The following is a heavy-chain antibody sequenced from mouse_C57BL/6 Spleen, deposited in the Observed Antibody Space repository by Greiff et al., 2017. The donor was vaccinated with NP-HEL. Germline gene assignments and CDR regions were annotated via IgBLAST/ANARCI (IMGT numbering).Heavy chain of an antibody. D-gene: IGHD2-1*01. CDR1: GFNIKDDY. CDR3: TTAGYGNLRYYFDY. V-gene: IGHV14-4*01. Sequence: EVKLMESGAELVRPGASVKLSCTASGFNIKDDYMHWVKQRPEQGLEWIGWIDPENGDTEYASKFQGKATITADTSSNTAYLQLSSLTSEDTAVYYCTTAGYGNLRYYFDYWGQGTTLTVSS. J-gene: IGHJ2*01. CDR2: IDPENGDT.